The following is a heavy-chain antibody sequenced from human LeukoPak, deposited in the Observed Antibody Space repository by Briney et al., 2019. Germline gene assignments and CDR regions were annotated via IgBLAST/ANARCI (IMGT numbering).Heavy chain of an antibody. D-gene: IGHD2-21*02. CDR2: IISSSSYK. J-gene: IGHJ6*02. Sequence: GGSLRLSCAASGFTFSSFSMNWVPPAPGKGREWVSSIISSSSYKYYADSVKGRFTISRDNAKNSLYLQMNSLRAEDTAVYYCARDSEHIVVVTAIPLMGYYYYGMDVWGQGTTVTVSS. CDR1: GFTFSSFS. V-gene: IGHV3-21*01. CDR3: ARDSEHIVVVTAIPLMGYYYYGMDV.